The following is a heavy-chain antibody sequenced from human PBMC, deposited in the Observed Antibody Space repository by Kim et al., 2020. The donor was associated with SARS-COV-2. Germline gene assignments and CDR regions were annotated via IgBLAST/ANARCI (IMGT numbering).Heavy chain of an antibody. CDR3: ARGWEDIVVVPAAIEAFDI. Sequence: ASVKVSCKASGYTFTSYGISWVRQAPGQGLEWMGWISAYNGNTNYAQKLQGRVTMTTDTSTSTAYMELRSLRSDDTAVYYCARGWEDIVVVPAAIEAFDIWGQGTMVTVSS. D-gene: IGHD2-2*01. CDR2: ISAYNGNT. V-gene: IGHV1-18*01. J-gene: IGHJ3*02. CDR1: GYTFTSYG.